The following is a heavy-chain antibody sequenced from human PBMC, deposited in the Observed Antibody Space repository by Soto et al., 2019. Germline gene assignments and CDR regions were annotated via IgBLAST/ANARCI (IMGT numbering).Heavy chain of an antibody. D-gene: IGHD6-6*01. CDR1: GFTFSSYA. J-gene: IGHJ4*02. Sequence: GGSLRLSCAASGFTFSSYAMSWVRQAPGKGLEWVSSISGSGGSTYYADSVKGRFTTSRDNSKNTLYLQMNSLRAEDTAVYYCTIIAARGAGFYWGQGTLVTVSS. CDR3: TIIAARGAGFY. V-gene: IGHV3-23*01. CDR2: ISGSGGST.